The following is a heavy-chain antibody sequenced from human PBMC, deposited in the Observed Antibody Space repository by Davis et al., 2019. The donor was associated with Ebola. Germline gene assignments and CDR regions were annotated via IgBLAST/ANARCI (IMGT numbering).Heavy chain of an antibody. Sequence: SETLSLTCTVSGGSISSYYWSWIRQPPGKGLEWIGYIYYTGSTDYNPSLKSRVTISVETSRNQFSLKMRSVTAADTAVYYCARNSITKFNWLDPWGQGALVTVSS. V-gene: IGHV4-59*01. CDR3: ARNSITKFNWLDP. D-gene: IGHD1-14*01. CDR1: GGSISSYY. CDR2: IYYTGST. J-gene: IGHJ5*02.